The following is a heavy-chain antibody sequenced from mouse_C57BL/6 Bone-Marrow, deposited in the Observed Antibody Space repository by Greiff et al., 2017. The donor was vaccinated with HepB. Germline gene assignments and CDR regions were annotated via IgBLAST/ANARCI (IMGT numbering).Heavy chain of an antibody. CDR2: ILPSIGRT. J-gene: IGHJ1*03. V-gene: IGHV15-2*01. CDR3: ARPSCYSWYFDV. D-gene: IGHD2-12*01. CDR1: DSEVFPIAY. Sequence: QVQLKESGSELRSPGSSVKLSCKDFDSEVFPIAYMSWVRQKPGHGFEWIGGILPSIGRTIYGEKFEDKATLDADTLSNTAYLELNSLTSEDSAIHYCARPSCYSWYFDVWGTGTTVTVSS.